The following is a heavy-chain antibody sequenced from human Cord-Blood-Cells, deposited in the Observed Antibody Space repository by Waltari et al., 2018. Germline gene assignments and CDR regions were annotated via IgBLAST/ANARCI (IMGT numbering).Heavy chain of an antibody. J-gene: IGHJ6*02. V-gene: IGHV1-2*02. Sequence: QVQLAQSGAEVTKPGASVKVPCKASGYTFPGYYMTRVRQAPGQGLEWMGWINPNSGGTNYAQKFQGRVTMTRDTSISTAYMELSRLRSDDTAVYYCARGDYYYYGMDVWGQGTTVTVSS. CDR2: INPNSGGT. CDR3: ARGDYYYYGMDV. CDR1: GYTFPGYY.